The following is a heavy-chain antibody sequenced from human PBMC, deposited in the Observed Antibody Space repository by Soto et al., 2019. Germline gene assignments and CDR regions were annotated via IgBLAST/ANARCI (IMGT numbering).Heavy chain of an antibody. V-gene: IGHV1-69*13. Sequence: WASVKVSCKASGGTLSSYAVSWVRQAPGQGLEWMGGFNPIIGTVNYAEKFQGRVTIIADESTSAAYMELSNLRSEDTAVYYCASAYYDFWSGWVTGYGMDVWGQGTTVTVSS. CDR2: FNPIIGTV. J-gene: IGHJ6*02. D-gene: IGHD3-3*01. CDR3: ASAYYDFWSGWVTGYGMDV. CDR1: GGTLSSYA.